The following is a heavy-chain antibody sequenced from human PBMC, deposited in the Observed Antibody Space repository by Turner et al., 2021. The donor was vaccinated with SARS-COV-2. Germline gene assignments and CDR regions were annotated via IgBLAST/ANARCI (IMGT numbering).Heavy chain of an antibody. CDR1: GYPFTGYY. CDR3: ARSRYTYGSYYYYGMDV. D-gene: IGHD5-18*01. V-gene: IGHV1-2*02. J-gene: IGHJ6*02. Sequence: QVQLVQSGAEVKKPGASVKVSCKSSGYPFTGYYMHWVRQAPGQGLEWMGWINPNSGGTNYAQKFKGRVTMTWDTSSSTAYMELSRLRSDDTAVYYCARSRYTYGSYYYYGMDVWGQGTTVTVSS. CDR2: INPNSGGT.